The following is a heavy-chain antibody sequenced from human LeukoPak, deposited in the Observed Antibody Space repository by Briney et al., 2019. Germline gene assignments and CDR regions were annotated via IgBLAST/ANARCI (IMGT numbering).Heavy chain of an antibody. CDR1: GGSFSGYY. CDR3: ARVRLRVQQLVRGNWFDP. D-gene: IGHD6-13*01. Sequence: SETLSLTCAVYGGSFSGYYWSWIRQPPGKGLEWIGEINHSGSTNYNPSLKSRVTISVDTSKNQFSLKLSSVTAADTAVYYCARVRLRVQQLVRGNWFDPWGQGTLVTVSS. CDR2: INHSGST. V-gene: IGHV4-34*01. J-gene: IGHJ5*02.